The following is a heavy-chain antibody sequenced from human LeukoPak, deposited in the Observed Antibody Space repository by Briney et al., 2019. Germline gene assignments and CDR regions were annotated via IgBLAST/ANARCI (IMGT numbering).Heavy chain of an antibody. Sequence: GGSLRLSCAASGFTFSSYSMNWVRQAPGKGLEWVSYISSGSSTIYYADSVKGRFTISRDNAKNSLYLQMNSPRAEDTAVYYCARDRPEYDFWSGYHFDYWGQGTLVTVSS. CDR1: GFTFSSYS. D-gene: IGHD3-3*01. J-gene: IGHJ4*02. CDR3: ARDRPEYDFWSGYHFDY. CDR2: ISSGSSTI. V-gene: IGHV3-48*01.